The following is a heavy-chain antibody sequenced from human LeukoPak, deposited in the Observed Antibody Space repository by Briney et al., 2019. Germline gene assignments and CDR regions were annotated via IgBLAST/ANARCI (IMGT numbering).Heavy chain of an antibody. D-gene: IGHD5-18*01. J-gene: IGHJ4*02. CDR2: ISGSGGST. Sequence: AGGSLRLSCAASGFTFSSYAMSGVRQAPGKGLEWVSAISGSGGSTYYADSVKGRFTISRDNSKNTLYLQMNSLRAEDTAVYYCAKGGYSYGLGGYFDYWGQGTLVTVSS. V-gene: IGHV3-23*01. CDR1: GFTFSSYA. CDR3: AKGGYSYGLGGYFDY.